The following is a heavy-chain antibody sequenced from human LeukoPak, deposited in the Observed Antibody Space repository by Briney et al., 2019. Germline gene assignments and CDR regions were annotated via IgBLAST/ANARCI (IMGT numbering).Heavy chain of an antibody. CDR2: INSDGSST. CDR1: GFTFSSSW. J-gene: IGHJ6*04. CDR3: AELGITMIGGV. Sequence: GGSLKLSCGASGFTFSSSWMHWVRQAPGKGLVWIARINSDGSSTSYADSAKGRFTISRDNAKNSLYLQMNSLRAEDTAVYYCAELGITMIGGVWGKGTTVTISS. V-gene: IGHV3-74*01. D-gene: IGHD3-10*02.